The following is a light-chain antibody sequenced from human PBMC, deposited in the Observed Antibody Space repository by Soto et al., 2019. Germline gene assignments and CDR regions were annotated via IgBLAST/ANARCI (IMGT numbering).Light chain of an antibody. CDR3: QHHYSTPPA. CDR1: QSVLYNSNNKNY. Sequence: DIVMTQSPDSLAVSLGERATINCKSSQSVLYNSNNKNYLTWYQQKPGQPPRLLIYWASTRESGVPDRFSGSGSGTDFTLTISRLQAEDVAVYYCQHHYSTPPAFGGGTKVEIK. CDR2: WAS. V-gene: IGKV4-1*01. J-gene: IGKJ4*02.